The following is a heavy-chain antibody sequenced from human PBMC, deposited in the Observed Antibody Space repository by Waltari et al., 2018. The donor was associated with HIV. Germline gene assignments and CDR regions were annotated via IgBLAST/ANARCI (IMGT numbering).Heavy chain of an antibody. CDR2: SNSGNGDS. CDR1: GYTFNNYV. D-gene: IGHD6-6*01. CDR3: ARGGSSPYYFAMDV. V-gene: IGHV1-3*02. J-gene: IGHJ6*02. Sequence: QAQLVQSGAEVKKPGASVKVSCKDSGYTFNNYVIHWVRQAPGQRPEWMGWSNSGNGDSKYSQDFQGRVTITRDTSASTVYMELSSLRSEDTGVYYCARGGSSPYYFAMDVWGQGTTVTVSS.